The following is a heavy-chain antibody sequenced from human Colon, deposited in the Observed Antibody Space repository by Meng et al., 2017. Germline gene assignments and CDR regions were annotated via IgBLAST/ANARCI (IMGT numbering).Heavy chain of an antibody. CDR1: GGSVSSGSHY. V-gene: IGHV4-61*01. CDR2: IHHSGDT. CDR3: ARVGSDWYNSYPGVDV. J-gene: IGHJ6*02. D-gene: IGHD6-19*01. Sequence: SETLSLTCTASGGSVSSGSHYWSWFRQPPGKGLEWIGYIHHSGDTNYNRSPKSRLIISVDTSQNQFSLRLRSVTAADSSFYYCARVGSDWYNSYPGVDVWGQGTTVTVSS.